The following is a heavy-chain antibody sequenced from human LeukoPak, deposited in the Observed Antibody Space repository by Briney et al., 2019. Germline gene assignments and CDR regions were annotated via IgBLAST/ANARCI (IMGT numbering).Heavy chain of an antibody. CDR2: IYSGGST. CDR1: GFTVSSNY. V-gene: IGHV3-53*01. D-gene: IGHD3-10*01. J-gene: IGHJ6*03. Sequence: GGSLRLSCAASGFTVSSNYMSWVRQAPGKGLEWVSVIYSGGSTYYADSVKGRFTISRDNSKNTLCLQMNSLRAEDTAVYYCAKDGIGSGTIWMWGYYYYYMDVWGKGTTVTISS. CDR3: AKDGIGSGTIWMWGYYYYYMDV.